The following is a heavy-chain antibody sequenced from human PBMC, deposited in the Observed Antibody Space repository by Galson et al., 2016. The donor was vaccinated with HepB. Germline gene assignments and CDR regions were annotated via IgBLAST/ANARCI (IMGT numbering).Heavy chain of an antibody. Sequence: SLRLSCAASGFTFSSYGMHWVRQAPGKGLEWVALIWSDGSNKYYADSVKGRFTISRDNSKNTLHLQMSSLRPENTAVYYCARDGATAPEGYYYGMDVWGQGTTVTVSS. V-gene: IGHV3-33*01. CDR1: GFTFSSYG. CDR2: IWSDGSNK. D-gene: IGHD1-26*01. CDR3: ARDGATAPEGYYYGMDV. J-gene: IGHJ6*02.